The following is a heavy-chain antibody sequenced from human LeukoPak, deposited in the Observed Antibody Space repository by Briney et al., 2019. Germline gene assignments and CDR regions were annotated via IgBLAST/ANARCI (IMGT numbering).Heavy chain of an antibody. J-gene: IGHJ4*02. V-gene: IGHV3-23*01. CDR3: AKPRGVVAATHYYFDY. CDR1: GFTFSSYA. Sequence: GGSLRLSCVASGFTFSSYAMSWVRQAPGKGLEWVSAISGSGGSTYYADSVKGRFTISRDNSKNTLYLQMNSLRAEDTAVYYCAKPRGVVAATHYYFDYWGQGTLVTVSS. D-gene: IGHD2-15*01. CDR2: ISGSGGST.